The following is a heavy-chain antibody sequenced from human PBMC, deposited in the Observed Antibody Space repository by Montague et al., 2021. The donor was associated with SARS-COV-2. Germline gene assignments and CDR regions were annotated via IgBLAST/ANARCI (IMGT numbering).Heavy chain of an antibody. D-gene: IGHD3-10*01. CDR3: APLGFDSRSYYTPHNWFDP. Sequence: PALVKPTQTLTLTCTFSGISLSTSGVGVAWIRQLPGKALEWLALIYWDDDERYSPSMRSRLTITKDTSENQVVLRMTNMDPMDTATYYCAPLGFDSRSYYTPHNWFDPWGQGILVTVSS. CDR1: GISLSTSGVG. J-gene: IGHJ5*02. V-gene: IGHV2-5*02. CDR2: IYWDDDE.